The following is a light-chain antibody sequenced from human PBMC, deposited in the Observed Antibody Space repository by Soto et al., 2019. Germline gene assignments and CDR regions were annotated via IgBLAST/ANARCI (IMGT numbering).Light chain of an antibody. CDR1: QSVSSSY. V-gene: IGKV3-20*01. J-gene: IGKJ3*01. CDR2: DAS. Sequence: EIVLTQSPGTLSLSPGERATLSCRASQSVSSSYLAWYQQKPGQAPSLLIYDASRATGIPDRFSASGSGTDFTLTITRLEPEDFAVYYCQHYGTSALFGPGTKVEI. CDR3: QHYGTSAL.